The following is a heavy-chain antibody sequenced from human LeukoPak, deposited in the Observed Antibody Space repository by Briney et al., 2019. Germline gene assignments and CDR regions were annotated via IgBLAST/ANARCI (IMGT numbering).Heavy chain of an antibody. V-gene: IGHV1-18*01. D-gene: IGHD2-2*01. CDR1: GYTFTRYG. CDR3: ARPRRCSSTSCTDAFDI. J-gene: IGHJ3*02. Sequence: GASGKASCKASGYTFTRYGISWVRQAPGHGLEWMGWISAYNGNTNYAQKLQGRVTMTTDTSTSTAYMELRSLRSDDTAVYYCARPRRCSSTSCTDAFDIWGQGTMVTVSS. CDR2: ISAYNGNT.